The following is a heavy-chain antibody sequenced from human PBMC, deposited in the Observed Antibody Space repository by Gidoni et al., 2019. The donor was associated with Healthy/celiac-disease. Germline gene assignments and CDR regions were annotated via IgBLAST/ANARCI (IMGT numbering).Heavy chain of an antibody. V-gene: IGHV6-1*01. CDR1: GDSVSSNSAA. D-gene: IGHD6-19*01. J-gene: IGHJ4*02. Sequence: QVQLQQSGPGLVKPSQPLSLTCAISGDSVSSNSAAWNWIRQTPSRGLEWLGRTYYRSKWYNDYAVSVKSRITISPDTSKNQFSLQLNSVTPEDTAVYYCARHMRGIAVAGFDYWGQGTLVTVSS. CDR2: TYYRSKWYN. CDR3: ARHMRGIAVAGFDY.